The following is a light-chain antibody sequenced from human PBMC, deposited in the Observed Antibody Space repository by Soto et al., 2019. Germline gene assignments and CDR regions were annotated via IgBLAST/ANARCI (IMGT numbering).Light chain of an antibody. CDR3: AAWDDSLSGVV. V-gene: IGLV1-44*01. CDR1: SSNIGRNS. Sequence: QSVLTQPPSASVTPGQRVSISCSGSSSNIGRNSVNWYQRFPGTAPKLLIYNHNQRPSGVPDRFSGSKFGTSVSLVISGLQSKDEADYYCAAWDDSLSGVVFGGGTKLTVL. CDR2: NHN. J-gene: IGLJ3*02.